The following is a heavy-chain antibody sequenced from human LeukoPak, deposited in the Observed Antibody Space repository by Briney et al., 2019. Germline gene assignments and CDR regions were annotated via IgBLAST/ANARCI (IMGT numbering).Heavy chain of an antibody. CDR3: ASWRWLQSDFDY. CDR2: IKQDGSEK. CDR1: GFTFSSYW. J-gene: IGHJ4*02. Sequence: GGSLRLSCAASGFTFSSYWMSWVRQAPGKGLKWVANIKQDGSEKYYVDFVKGRFTISRDNAKNSLYLQMNSLRAEDTAVYYCASWRWLQSDFDYWGQGTLVTVSS. D-gene: IGHD5-24*01. V-gene: IGHV3-7*01.